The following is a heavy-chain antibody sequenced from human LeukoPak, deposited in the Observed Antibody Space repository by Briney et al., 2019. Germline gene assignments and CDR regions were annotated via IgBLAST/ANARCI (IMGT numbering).Heavy chain of an antibody. CDR3: ARDRTAMGFDY. J-gene: IGHJ4*02. CDR1: GGSISSSSYY. V-gene: IGHV4-39*07. D-gene: IGHD5-18*01. CDR2: LYYSGSA. Sequence: SETLSLTCTVSGGSISSSSYYWGWIRQPPGKGLEWIGSLYYSGSAYYNPPLKSRVTISVDKSKNQFSLKLSSVTAADTAVYYCARDRTAMGFDYWGQGTLVTVSS.